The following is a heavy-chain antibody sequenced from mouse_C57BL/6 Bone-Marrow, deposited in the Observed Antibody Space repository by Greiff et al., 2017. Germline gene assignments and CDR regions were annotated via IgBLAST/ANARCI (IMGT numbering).Heavy chain of an antibody. Sequence: VQLKESGGGLVKPGGSLKLSCAASGFTFSSYAMSWVRQTPEKRLEWVATISDGGSYTYYPDNVKGRFTITRDNAKNNLYLHMTHLKSEDTAMYYCARALGNYFDYWGQGTTLTVSS. CDR3: ARALGNYFDY. V-gene: IGHV5-4*01. CDR2: ISDGGSYT. CDR1: GFTFSSYA. D-gene: IGHD4-1*01. J-gene: IGHJ2*01.